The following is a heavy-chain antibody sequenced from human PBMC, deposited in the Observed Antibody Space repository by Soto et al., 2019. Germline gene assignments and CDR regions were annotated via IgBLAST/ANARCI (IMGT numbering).Heavy chain of an antibody. J-gene: IGHJ5*02. V-gene: IGHV3-21*01. Sequence: PEVSLRLSCAASGFTFRSFTMNWVRQAPGKGLEWVSTISSNSAYIYYTYALRGRFTISRDNAKNSLHLQMNSLRAEDTAVYYCTRDASRDSSARGWFDPWGPGTLVTAPQ. CDR3: TRDASRDSSARGWFDP. CDR2: ISSNSAYI. D-gene: IGHD6-13*01. CDR1: GFTFRSFT.